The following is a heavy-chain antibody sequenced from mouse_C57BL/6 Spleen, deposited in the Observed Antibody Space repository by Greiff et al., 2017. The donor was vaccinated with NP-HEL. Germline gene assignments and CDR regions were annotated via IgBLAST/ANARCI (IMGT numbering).Heavy chain of an antibody. J-gene: IGHJ4*01. CDR1: GFNIKDYY. CDR2: IDPEDGET. Sequence: EVKLMESGAELVKPGASVKLSCTASGFNIKDYYMHWVKQRTEQGLEWIGRIDPEDGETKYAPKFQGKATITADTSSNTAYLQLSSLTSEDTAVYYCALPYYGSSYDYAMDYWGQGTSVTVSS. CDR3: ALPYYGSSYDYAMDY. V-gene: IGHV14-2*01. D-gene: IGHD1-1*01.